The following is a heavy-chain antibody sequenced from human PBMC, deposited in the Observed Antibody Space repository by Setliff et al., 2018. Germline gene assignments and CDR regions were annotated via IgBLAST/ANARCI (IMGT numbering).Heavy chain of an antibody. CDR2: IHDSGTT. Sequence: SETLSLTCSVSAGSVSSSSYYWGWIRQPPGKGLEWIGSIHDSGTTYYNPSLKSRVTISIDTAKNHFSLTLGSVTAADTATYYCARLCRGVTFACDVFDVWGPGTLVTVS. CDR3: ARLCRGVTFACDVFDV. D-gene: IGHD2-21*02. V-gene: IGHV4-39*07. J-gene: IGHJ3*01. CDR1: AGSVSSSSYY.